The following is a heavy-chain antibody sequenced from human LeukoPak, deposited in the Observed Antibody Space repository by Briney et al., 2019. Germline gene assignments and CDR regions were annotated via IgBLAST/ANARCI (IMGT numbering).Heavy chain of an antibody. J-gene: IGHJ4*02. CDR3: AARGQGSSLSYFVY. Sequence: ESGPGLVKPSETLSLTCTVSGGSVSSGTFDWSWIRQPPGKGLEWIGYISDSVTTKYSPSLKTRVTISVDTSKNQFSLKLRSVTAADKAVYYCAARGQGSSLSYFVYWGQGTLVTVSS. V-gene: IGHV4-61*01. CDR1: GGSVSSGTFD. CDR2: ISDSVTT. D-gene: IGHD3-10*01.